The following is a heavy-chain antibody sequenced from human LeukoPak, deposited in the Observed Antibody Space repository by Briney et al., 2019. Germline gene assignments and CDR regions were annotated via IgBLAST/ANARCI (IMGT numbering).Heavy chain of an antibody. CDR2: ISGVGDST. D-gene: IGHD2-15*01. J-gene: IGHJ6*03. CDR3: AKRADGCGGVSCYYYYMDV. Sequence: PGGSLRLSCAASGFTFSNYAMNWVRQAPGKGLEWVSTISGVGDSTYYAESVKGRFTMSRDNSKNTVYLQMNSLRVEDTAIYYCAKRADGCGGVSCYYYYMDVWGKGTTVTVSS. CDR1: GFTFSNYA. V-gene: IGHV3-23*01.